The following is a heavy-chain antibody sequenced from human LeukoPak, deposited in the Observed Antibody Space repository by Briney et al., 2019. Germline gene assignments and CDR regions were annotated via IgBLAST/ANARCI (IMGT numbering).Heavy chain of an antibody. CDR2: IIPIFGTA. CDR3: AREREDIVVVVASDAFDI. D-gene: IGHD2-15*01. Sequence: ASVKVSCKASGGTFSSYAISWVRQAPGQGLEWMGGIIPIFGTANYAQKFQGRVTITADESTSTAYMELSSLRSEDTAVYYCAREREDIVVVVASDAFDIWGQGTMVTVSS. CDR1: GGTFSSYA. V-gene: IGHV1-69*13. J-gene: IGHJ3*02.